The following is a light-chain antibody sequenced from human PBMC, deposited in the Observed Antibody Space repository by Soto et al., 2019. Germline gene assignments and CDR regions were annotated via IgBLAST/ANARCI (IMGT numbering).Light chain of an antibody. CDR1: QSLRGW. Sequence: DIQMTQSPSTLSASVGDRVTITCRASQSLRGWLAWYQPRPGKAPKALIYDASTLASGVPSRFNGSGSGTEFTLTISSLQPDDFATYYCQQYITYSTFGQGTRLEIK. CDR3: QQYITYST. J-gene: IGKJ5*01. V-gene: IGKV1-5*01. CDR2: DAS.